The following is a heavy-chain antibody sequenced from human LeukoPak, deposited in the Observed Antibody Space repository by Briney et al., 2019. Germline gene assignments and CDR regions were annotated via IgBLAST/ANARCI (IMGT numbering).Heavy chain of an antibody. D-gene: IGHD6-13*01. CDR3: ARIGYSSSCLDY. J-gene: IGHJ4*02. CDR2: IKQDGSTK. CDR1: GFTFSNYW. V-gene: IGHV3-7*05. Sequence: PGKSLRLSCAASGFTFSNYWMTWVRQAPGKGLEWVANIKQDGSTKYYVDSVKGRFTISRDNAKNSLYLQMNSLRAEDTAVYYCARIGYSSSCLDYWGQGTLVTVSS.